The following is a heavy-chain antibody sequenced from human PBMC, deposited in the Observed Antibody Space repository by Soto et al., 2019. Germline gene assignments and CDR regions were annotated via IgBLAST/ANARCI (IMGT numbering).Heavy chain of an antibody. CDR2: IKSKTDGGTK. Sequence: EVQLVESGGGLVKPGGSLRLSCAASGFTFSNAWMNWVRQAPGKGLEWVGRIKSKTDGGTKDYAAPVKGRFTISRDESKNTLYLQMNSQKTEDTAVYYCTTDGVYSYGLDYWGQGTLVTVSS. CDR3: TTDGVYSYGLDY. V-gene: IGHV3-15*07. D-gene: IGHD5-18*01. J-gene: IGHJ4*02. CDR1: GFTFSNAW.